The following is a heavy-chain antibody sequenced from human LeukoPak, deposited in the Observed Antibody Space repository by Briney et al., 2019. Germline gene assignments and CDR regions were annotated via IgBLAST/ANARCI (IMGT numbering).Heavy chain of an antibody. D-gene: IGHD3-9*01. CDR3: AAVYYDILTGYWPKDY. CDR1: GYTFTGYF. CDR2: INPNSGGT. V-gene: IGHV1-2*06. J-gene: IGHJ4*02. Sequence: ASVKVSCKASGYTFTGYFMHWVRQAPGQGLEWMGRINPNSGGTNYAQKFQGRVTMTRNTSISTAYMELSSLRSEDTAVYYCAAVYYDILTGYWPKDYWGQGTLVTVSS.